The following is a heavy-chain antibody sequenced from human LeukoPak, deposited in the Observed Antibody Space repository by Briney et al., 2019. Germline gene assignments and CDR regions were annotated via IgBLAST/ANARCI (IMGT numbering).Heavy chain of an antibody. D-gene: IGHD5-12*01. CDR1: GFTFSIYA. CDR2: ISGSGGST. Sequence: PGGSLRLSCATSGFTFSIYAMSWVRQAPGKGLEWVSGISGSGGSTYYADSVKGRFTISRDNSKTTLYLQMNSLRAEDTAVYYCAKDLGYSGYEPPDYWGQGTLVTVSS. V-gene: IGHV3-23*01. J-gene: IGHJ4*02. CDR3: AKDLGYSGYEPPDY.